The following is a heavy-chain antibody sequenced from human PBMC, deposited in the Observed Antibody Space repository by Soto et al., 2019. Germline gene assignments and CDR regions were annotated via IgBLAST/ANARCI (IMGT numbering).Heavy chain of an antibody. Sequence: SAKLSCTATGATFSSPAITWVRQAPGQGFDWMGGILPGFGTATYAQKFQGRVTISADKSTSTAYMELSSMRSEDTAVYYCARGRFRITTVPGVRYYHYYGMDVWGQETPVTV. CDR2: ILPGFGTA. D-gene: IGHD3-10*01. CDR1: GATFSSPA. CDR3: ARGRFRITTVPGVRYYHYYGMDV. J-gene: IGHJ6*02. V-gene: IGHV1-69*06.